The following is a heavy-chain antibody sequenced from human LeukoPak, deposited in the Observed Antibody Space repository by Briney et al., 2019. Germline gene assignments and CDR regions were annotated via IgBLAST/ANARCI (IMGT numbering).Heavy chain of an antibody. Sequence: GGSLRLSCAASGFTFSSYSMNWVRQAPGKGLEWVSYISSSSSTIYYADSVEGRFTISRDNAKNSLYLQMNSLRAEDTAVYYCARQYYYGSRGYSVEDWGQGAL. CDR2: ISSSSSTI. CDR3: ARQYYYGSRGYSVED. CDR1: GFTFSSYS. D-gene: IGHD3-22*01. V-gene: IGHV3-48*01. J-gene: IGHJ4*02.